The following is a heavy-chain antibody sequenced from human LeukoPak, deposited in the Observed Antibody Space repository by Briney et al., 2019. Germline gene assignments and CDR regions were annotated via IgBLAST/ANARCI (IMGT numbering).Heavy chain of an antibody. CDR2: INPNSGGT. V-gene: IGHV1-2*06. J-gene: IGHJ2*01. CDR3: ARDPPGHWYFDL. Sequence: GASVKVSCKASGYTFTGYYMHWVRQAPGQGLEWMGRINPNSGGTNYAQKFQGGVTMTRDTSISTAYMELSRLRSDDTAVYYCARDPPGHWYFDLWGRGTLVTVSS. CDR1: GYTFTGYY.